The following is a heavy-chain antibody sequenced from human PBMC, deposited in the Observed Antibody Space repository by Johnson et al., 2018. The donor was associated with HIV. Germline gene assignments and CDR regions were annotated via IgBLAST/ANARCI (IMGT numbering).Heavy chain of an antibody. CDR1: GFNLDDYA. D-gene: IGHD3-22*01. CDR3: AKDRVRYTSDVDAFDL. V-gene: IGHV3-9*01. J-gene: IGHJ3*01. Sequence: QLVESGGGLVQPGGSLRLSCVASGFNLDDYAMHWVRQVPGKGLEWVSGISWNSGSIDYADSVKGRFSISRDNAKNSVYLQMNSLRAEDTAVYYCAKDRVRYTSDVDAFDLWGQGTMVTVSS. CDR2: ISWNSGSI.